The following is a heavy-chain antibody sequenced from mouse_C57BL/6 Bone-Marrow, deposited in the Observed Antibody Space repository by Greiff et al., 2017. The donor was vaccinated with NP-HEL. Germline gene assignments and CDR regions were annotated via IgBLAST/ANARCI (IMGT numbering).Heavy chain of an antibody. J-gene: IGHJ2*01. CDR3: ARHGRSDY. CDR2: ISGGGGNT. V-gene: IGHV5-9*01. Sequence: EVMLVESGGGLVKPGGSLKLSCAASGFTFSSYTMSWVRQTPEKRLEWVATISGGGGNTYYPDSVKGRFTMSRDNAKNTLYLQMSSLRSEDTALYYCARHGRSDYWGQGTTLTVSS. D-gene: IGHD4-1*01. CDR1: GFTFSSYT.